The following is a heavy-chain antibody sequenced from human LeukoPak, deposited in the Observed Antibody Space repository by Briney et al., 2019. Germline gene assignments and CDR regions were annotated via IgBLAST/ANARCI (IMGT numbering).Heavy chain of an antibody. J-gene: IGHJ4*02. D-gene: IGHD1-26*01. CDR3: ARAGEWEPINGYFDY. Sequence: PSETLSLTCAVYGGSFSGYYWSWIRQPPGKGLEWIGEINHSGSTNYNPSLKSRVTISVDTSKNQFSLKLSSVTAADTAVYYCARAGEWEPINGYFDYWGQGTLVTVSS. V-gene: IGHV4-34*01. CDR1: GGSFSGYY. CDR2: INHSGST.